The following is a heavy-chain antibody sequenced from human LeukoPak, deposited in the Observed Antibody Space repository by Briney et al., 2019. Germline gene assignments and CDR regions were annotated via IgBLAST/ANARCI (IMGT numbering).Heavy chain of an antibody. V-gene: IGHV1-69*04. J-gene: IGHJ5*02. Sequence: GASVKVSCKASGGTFSSYAISWVRQAPGQGLEWMGRIIPILGIANYAQKFQGRVTITADKSTSTAYMELSGLRSEDTAVYYCARDRGYCSSTSCYSSNWFDPWGQGTLVTVSS. CDR3: ARDRGYCSSTSCYSSNWFDP. D-gene: IGHD2-2*02. CDR1: GGTFSSYA. CDR2: IIPILGIA.